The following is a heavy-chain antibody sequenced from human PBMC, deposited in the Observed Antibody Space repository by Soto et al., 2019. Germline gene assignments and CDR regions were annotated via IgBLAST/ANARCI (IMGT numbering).Heavy chain of an antibody. D-gene: IGHD3-10*01. CDR3: ARDGGVWFGESHKTYYFDY. V-gene: IGHV3-21*01. CDR1: GFTFSSYS. Sequence: GGSLRLSCAASGFTFSSYSMNWVRQAPGKGLEWVSSISSSSSYIYYADSVKGRFTISRDNAKNSLYLQMNSLRAEDTAVYYCARDGGVWFGESHKTYYFDYWGQGTLVTVSS. CDR2: ISSSSSYI. J-gene: IGHJ4*02.